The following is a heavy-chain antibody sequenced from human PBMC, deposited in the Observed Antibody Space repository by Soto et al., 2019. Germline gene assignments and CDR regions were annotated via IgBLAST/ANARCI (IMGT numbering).Heavy chain of an antibody. Sequence: QVQLQESGPGLVKPSQTLSLTCTVSGGSISSGDYYWSWIRQHPGKGLEWIGFIYFSGRTYYNPSLKSRVTLSVDTSKNQFSLNLNSVTAADTAVYYCARVRWFGETNHDYWGQGTLLTVSS. V-gene: IGHV4-31*03. CDR2: IYFSGRT. CDR1: GGSISSGDYY. CDR3: ARVRWFGETNHDY. D-gene: IGHD3-10*01. J-gene: IGHJ4*02.